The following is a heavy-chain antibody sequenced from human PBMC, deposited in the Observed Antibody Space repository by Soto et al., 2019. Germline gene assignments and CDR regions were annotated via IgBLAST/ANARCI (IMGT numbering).Heavy chain of an antibody. CDR1: GGSISSYY. V-gene: IGHV4-59*01. Sequence: SETLSLTCTVSGGSISSYYWSWIRQPPGKGLEWIGYIYYSGSTNYNPSLKSRVTISVDTSKNQFSLKLSSVTAADTAVYYCARDPGLRYFDWLPSDPYYYGMDVWGQGTTVTV. D-gene: IGHD3-9*01. CDR2: IYYSGST. CDR3: ARDPGLRYFDWLPSDPYYYGMDV. J-gene: IGHJ6*02.